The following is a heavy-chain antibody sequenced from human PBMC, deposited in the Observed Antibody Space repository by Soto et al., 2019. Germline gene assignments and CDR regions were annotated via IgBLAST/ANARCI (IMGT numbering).Heavy chain of an antibody. J-gene: IGHJ4*02. V-gene: IGHV3-23*01. Sequence: ESGGGLVQPGGSLRLSCAASGFIFSSYAMSWVRQAPGKGLEWLSTIGGSGGTTYYAASVKGRFAISRDNSKNTLSLQISSLRDDDTAVYYCAKGYSSGWPHYFDSWGQGTLVTVSS. CDR1: GFIFSSYA. CDR3: AKGYSSGWPHYFDS. D-gene: IGHD6-19*01. CDR2: IGGSGGTT.